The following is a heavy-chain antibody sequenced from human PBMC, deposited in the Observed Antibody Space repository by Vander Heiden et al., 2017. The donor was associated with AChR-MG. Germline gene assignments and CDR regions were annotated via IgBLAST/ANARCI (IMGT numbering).Heavy chain of an antibody. CDR3: TRSPSDYGDYYYYYGMDV. V-gene: IGHV3-73*02. D-gene: IGHD4-17*01. J-gene: IGHJ6*02. CDR1: GFTFSGPA. Sequence: EVQLVESGGGLVQPGGSLKLSCAASGFTFSGPAMHWVRQASGKGLEWVGRIRSKANSYATAYAASVKGRFTISRDDSKNTAYLQMNSLKTEDTAVYYCTRSPSDYGDYYYYYGMDVWGQGTTVTVSS. CDR2: IRSKANSYAT.